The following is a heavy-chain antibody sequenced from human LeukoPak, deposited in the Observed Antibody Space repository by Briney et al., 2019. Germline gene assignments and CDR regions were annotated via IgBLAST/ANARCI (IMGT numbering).Heavy chain of an antibody. J-gene: IGHJ4*02. V-gene: IGHV3-23*01. Sequence: PGGSLRLSCAASGFTFSSYAMSWVRQAPGKGLEWVSAISGSGGSTYYADSVKGRFTISRDNSKNTLYLQMNSLRAEDTAVYYCAKDREHIVVVTAIGSYFDYWGQGTLVTVSS. CDR2: ISGSGGST. D-gene: IGHD2-21*02. CDR1: GFTFSSYA. CDR3: AKDREHIVVVTAIGSYFDY.